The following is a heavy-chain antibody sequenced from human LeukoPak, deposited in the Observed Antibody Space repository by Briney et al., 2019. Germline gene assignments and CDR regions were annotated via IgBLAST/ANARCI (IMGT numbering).Heavy chain of an antibody. CDR2: INHSGST. CDR1: GGSFSGYY. V-gene: IGHV4-34*01. Sequence: KSSETLSLTCAVYGGSFSGYYWSWIRQPPGKGLEWIGEINHSGSTNYNPSLKSRVTISVDTSKNQFSLKLSSVTAADTAVYYCARPPTPGIAAAVWFDPWGQGTLVTVSS. D-gene: IGHD6-13*01. CDR3: ARPPTPGIAAAVWFDP. J-gene: IGHJ5*02.